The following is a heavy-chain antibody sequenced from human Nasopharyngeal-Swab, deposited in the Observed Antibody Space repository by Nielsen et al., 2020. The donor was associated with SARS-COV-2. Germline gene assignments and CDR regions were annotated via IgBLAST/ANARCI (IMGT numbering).Heavy chain of an antibody. Sequence: VGQAPGRGLEWVAVISYDGSNKYYADSVKGRFIISRDNSKNTLYLQMNSLRAEDTAVYYCAKGGYSGYDPLGMDVWGQGTTVTVSS. J-gene: IGHJ6*02. V-gene: IGHV3-30*18. CDR2: ISYDGSNK. CDR3: AKGGYSGYDPLGMDV. D-gene: IGHD5-12*01.